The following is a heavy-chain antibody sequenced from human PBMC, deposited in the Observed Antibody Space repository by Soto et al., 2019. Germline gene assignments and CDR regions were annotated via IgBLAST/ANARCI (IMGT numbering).Heavy chain of an antibody. CDR1: GFTFDDYT. D-gene: IGHD3-9*01. Sequence: EVQLVESGGVVVQPGGSLRLSCAASGFTFDDYTMHWVRQAPGKGLEWVSLISRDGGSTYYADSVKGRFTISRDNSKNSLYLQMNSLRTEDTALYYCAKVAQRYFDWSYFDYWGQGTLVTVSS. CDR2: ISRDGGST. J-gene: IGHJ4*02. CDR3: AKVAQRYFDWSYFDY. V-gene: IGHV3-43*01.